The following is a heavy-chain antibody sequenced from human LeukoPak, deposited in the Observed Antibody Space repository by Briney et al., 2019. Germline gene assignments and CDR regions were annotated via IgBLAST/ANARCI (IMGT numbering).Heavy chain of an antibody. V-gene: IGHV3-30*04. CDR3: ARLGHSSGWYYFDY. D-gene: IGHD6-19*01. CDR2: ISYDGSNK. CDR1: GFTFSSYA. Sequence: GGSLRLSCAASGFTFSSYAMHWVRQAPGKGLEGVAVISYDGSNKYYADSVKGRFTISRDNSKNTLYLQMNSLRAEDTAVYYCARLGHSSGWYYFDYWGQGTLVTVSS. J-gene: IGHJ4*02.